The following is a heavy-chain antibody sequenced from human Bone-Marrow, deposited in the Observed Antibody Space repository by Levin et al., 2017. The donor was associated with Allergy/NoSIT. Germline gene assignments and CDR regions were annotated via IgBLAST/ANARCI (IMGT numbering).Heavy chain of an antibody. V-gene: IGHV3-7*01. CDR3: VKDNWYFDF. Sequence: GGSLRLSCVASGSTFNSYYMDWVRQAPGKGLEWVANIKGDGSNQNYVDSVKGRLTISRDTAKNSLYLQMNSLRSEDTAVYFCVKDNWYFDFWGQVALVTVSS. CDR1: GSTFNSYY. J-gene: IGHJ4*02. CDR2: IKGDGSNQ.